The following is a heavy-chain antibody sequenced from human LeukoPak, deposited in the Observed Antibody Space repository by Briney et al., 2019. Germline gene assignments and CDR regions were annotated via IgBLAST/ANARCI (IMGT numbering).Heavy chain of an antibody. J-gene: IGHJ1*01. CDR1: GYSFTSYW. CDR3: ARPACSSTSCYLYFRH. CDR2: IYPANSDT. V-gene: IGHV5-51*01. Sequence: GESLKISCKASGYSFTSYWIGWVRQMPGKGLEWMAIIYPANSDTRYSPSFQGQVTISADKSISTAYLQWSSLKASDTAMYYCARPACSSTSCYLYFRHWGQGTLVTVSS. D-gene: IGHD2-2*01.